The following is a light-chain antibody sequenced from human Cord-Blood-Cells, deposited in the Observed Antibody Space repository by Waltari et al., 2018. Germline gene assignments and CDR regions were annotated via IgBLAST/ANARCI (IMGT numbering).Light chain of an antibody. J-gene: IGLJ1*01. Sequence: QSALTQPASVSGSPGQSITISCPGTSSDVGGYNYVSWYQQHPGKAPKLMIYDVSNRPSGVSTRFSGSKADNTASLTISGLQAEDEADYYCSSYTSSSSYVFGTGTKVTVL. CDR3: SSYTSSSSYV. CDR2: DVS. V-gene: IGLV2-14*01. CDR1: SSDVGGYNY.